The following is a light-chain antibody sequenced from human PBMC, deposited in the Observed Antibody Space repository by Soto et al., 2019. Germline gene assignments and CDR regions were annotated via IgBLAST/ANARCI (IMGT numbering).Light chain of an antibody. Sequence: DIRMTQSPSTLSVSVEDRVTVTCRASQSVSGWLAWYHQKPGEAPTLLIYDASALPRGAPARFSGSGSGTKFTLTIASLQPDDFATYYCQQYEAFSGTLGPGTKVDIK. CDR3: QQYEAFSGT. CDR2: DAS. V-gene: IGKV1-5*01. J-gene: IGKJ1*01. CDR1: QSVSGW.